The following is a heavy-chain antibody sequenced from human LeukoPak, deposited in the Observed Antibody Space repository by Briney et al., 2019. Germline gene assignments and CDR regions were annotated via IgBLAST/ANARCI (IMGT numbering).Heavy chain of an antibody. CDR1: GFTLSSYW. J-gene: IGHJ4*02. D-gene: IGHD2-2*01. CDR3: AREVVVAPAAHFDY. Sequence: PGGSLRLSCAASGFTLSSYWMSWVRQAPGKGLEWVANIKQDGSEKYYVDSVKGRFTISRDNAKNSLYLQMNSLRAEDTAVYYCAREVVVAPAAHFDYWGQGTLVTVSS. V-gene: IGHV3-7*03. CDR2: IKQDGSEK.